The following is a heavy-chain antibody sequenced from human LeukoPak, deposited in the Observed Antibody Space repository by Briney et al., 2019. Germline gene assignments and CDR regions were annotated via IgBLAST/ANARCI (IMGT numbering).Heavy chain of an antibody. CDR1: AFTVRGNY. CDR2: IKSDGSST. J-gene: IGHJ4*02. Sequence: PGGSLRLSCVASAFTVRGNYMSWVRQAPGKGLVWVSRIKSDGSSTSYADSVKGRFTISRDNSKNTLYLQMNSLRAEDTAVYYCAKDPDCTSGVCYTFFDYWGQGTLVTVSS. D-gene: IGHD2-8*01. CDR3: AKDPDCTSGVCYTFFDY. V-gene: IGHV3-74*01.